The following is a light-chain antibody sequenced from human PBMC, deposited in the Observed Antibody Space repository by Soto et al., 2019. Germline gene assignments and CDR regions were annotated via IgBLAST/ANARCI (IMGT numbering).Light chain of an antibody. V-gene: IGKV3-20*01. CDR3: QHYGNSLWT. CDR1: QSVSSSF. CDR2: RTS. J-gene: IGKJ1*01. Sequence: EIVLTQSPGTRSLSPGERATLSCRASQSVSSSFLTWYQQKPGQAPRLLIYRTSNRVTGIPDRFSGSGSGTDFTLTISRLEPEDFAVYFCQHYGNSLWTFGQGTKVDIK.